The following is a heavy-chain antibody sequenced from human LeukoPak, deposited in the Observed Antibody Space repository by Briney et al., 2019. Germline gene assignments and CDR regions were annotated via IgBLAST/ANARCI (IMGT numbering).Heavy chain of an antibody. CDR1: GYTFTSYG. CDR2: IIPIFGTA. Sequence: AASVKVSCKASGYTFTSYGISWVRQAPGQGLEWMGGIIPIFGTANYAQKFQGRVTITADESTSTAYMELSSLRSEDTAVYYCARGGFWSGYYTGYYYYYGMDVWGQGTTVTVSS. D-gene: IGHD3-3*01. V-gene: IGHV1-69*13. J-gene: IGHJ6*02. CDR3: ARGGFWSGYYTGYYYYYGMDV.